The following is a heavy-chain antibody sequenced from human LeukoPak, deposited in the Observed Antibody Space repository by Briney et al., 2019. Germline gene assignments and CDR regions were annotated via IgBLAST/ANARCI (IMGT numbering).Heavy chain of an antibody. CDR3: ARGGTYYYDSSGYYPFDY. CDR1: GYTFNAYY. V-gene: IGHV1-2*02. Sequence: ASVKVSCKTSGYTFNAYYMHWVRQAPGQGLEWMGWINPNSGGSNYAQKFQGRVTMTRDMSTSTVYMELSSLRSEDTAVYYCARGGTYYYDSSGYYPFDYWGQGTLVTVSS. J-gene: IGHJ4*02. D-gene: IGHD3-22*01. CDR2: INPNSGGS.